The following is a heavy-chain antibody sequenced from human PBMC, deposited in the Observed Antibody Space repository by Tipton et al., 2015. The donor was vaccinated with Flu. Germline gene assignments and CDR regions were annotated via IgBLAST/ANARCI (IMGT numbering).Heavy chain of an antibody. V-gene: IGHV3-23*01. D-gene: IGHD4-17*01. CDR1: GFTFNTFA. Sequence: SLRLSCAASGFTFNTFAMSWVRQAPGKGLEWVSGISASGGRTYYADSVKGRFTISRDNSKNTLYLQMNSLGAEDTALYYCAKFAGDAGPSYYYYAMDVWGQGTTVTVSS. CDR3: AKFAGDAGPSYYYYAMDV. J-gene: IGHJ6*02. CDR2: ISASGGRT.